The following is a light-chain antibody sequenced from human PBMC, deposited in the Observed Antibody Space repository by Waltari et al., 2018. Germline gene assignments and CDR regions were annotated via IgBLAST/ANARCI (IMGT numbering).Light chain of an antibody. CDR3: CSYGRTYTFV. J-gene: IGLJ2*01. CDR1: TADADIHNF. Sequence: QSALTQPASVYGSRGQSITISCTGLTADADIHNFFYWYQQRPDKGPKLIIFDGAQRPSGISPRFSASKSGSTASLTISDLQADDEGDYFCCSYGRTYTFVFGGGTRLTVL. CDR2: DGA. V-gene: IGLV2-23*01.